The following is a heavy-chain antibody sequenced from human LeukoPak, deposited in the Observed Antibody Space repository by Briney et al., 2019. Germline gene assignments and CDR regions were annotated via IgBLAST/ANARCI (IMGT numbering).Heavy chain of an antibody. CDR2: ISYDGSNK. CDR3: ARDRRSLSIAVAGMTGYFDY. CDR1: GFTFSSYA. Sequence: GGSLRLSCAASGFTFSSYAMHWARQAPGKGLEWVAVISYDGSNKYYADSVKGRFTISRDNSKNTLYLQMNSLRAEDTAVYYCARDRRSLSIAVAGMTGYFDYWGQGTLVTVSS. D-gene: IGHD6-19*01. V-gene: IGHV3-30*04. J-gene: IGHJ4*02.